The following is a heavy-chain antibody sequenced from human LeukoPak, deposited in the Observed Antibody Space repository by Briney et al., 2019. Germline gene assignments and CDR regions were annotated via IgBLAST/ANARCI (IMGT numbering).Heavy chain of an antibody. Sequence: PSETLSLTCTVPGGSISSFYWTWIRQAPGKGLEWIGYNSDMGNSNYSPSLKSRVTISVDTSKNQFSLKVTSVTAADTAVYYCARENYYRSGSPFDYWGQGILVTVSS. CDR1: GGSISSFY. D-gene: IGHD3-10*01. V-gene: IGHV4-59*01. CDR2: NSDMGNS. J-gene: IGHJ4*02. CDR3: ARENYYRSGSPFDY.